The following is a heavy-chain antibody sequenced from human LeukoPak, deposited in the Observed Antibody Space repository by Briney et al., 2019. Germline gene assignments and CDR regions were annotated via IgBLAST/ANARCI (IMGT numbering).Heavy chain of an antibody. CDR1: GFTFDDYA. V-gene: IGHV3-9*01. CDR2: ISWNSGSI. J-gene: IGHJ4*02. CDR3: AKDIATGNRLYCFDY. D-gene: IGHD1-14*01. Sequence: GGSLRLSCAASGFTFDDYAMHWVRQAPGKGLEWVSGISWNSGSIGYADSVKGRFTISRDNAKNSLYLQMNSLRAEGTALYYCAKDIATGNRLYCFDYWGQGTLVTVSS.